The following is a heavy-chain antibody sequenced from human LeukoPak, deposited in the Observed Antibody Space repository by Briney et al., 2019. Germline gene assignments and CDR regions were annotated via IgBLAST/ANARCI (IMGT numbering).Heavy chain of an antibody. D-gene: IGHD5-24*01. V-gene: IGHV3-23*01. CDR3: ARDLDDYNDFPPIFQY. J-gene: IGHJ1*01. CDR1: GFTFSDYA. Sequence: GGSLRLSCAASGFTFSDYAMSWVRQAPGKGLEWVSAISGGGTPTFYADSVKGRFITSRDNSKNTLYLQMNSLRVEDTAVYYCARDLDDYNDFPPIFQYWGQGTQVIVSS. CDR2: ISGGGTPT.